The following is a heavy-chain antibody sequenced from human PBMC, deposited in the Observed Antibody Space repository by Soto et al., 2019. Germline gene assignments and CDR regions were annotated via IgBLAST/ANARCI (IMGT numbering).Heavy chain of an antibody. CDR3: ARQGYGSGSYQGWFDP. J-gene: IGHJ5*02. CDR2: IYYSGST. Sequence: SETLSLTCTVSGGSISSSSYYWGWIRQPPGKGLEWIGSIYYSGSTYYNPSLKSRVTISVDTSKNQFSLKLSSVTAADTAVYYCARQGYGSGSYQGWFDPWGQGTLVTVSS. D-gene: IGHD3-10*01. CDR1: GGSISSSSYY. V-gene: IGHV4-39*01.